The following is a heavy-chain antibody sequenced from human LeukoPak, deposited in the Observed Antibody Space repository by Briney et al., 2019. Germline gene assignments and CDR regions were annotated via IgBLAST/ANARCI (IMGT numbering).Heavy chain of an antibody. CDR2: LDPEDGKT. Sequence: ASVKVSCKASGYTFTDYYIYWVQQAPGKGLEWMGRLDPEDGKTIYAKKFQGRVTLTADTSTDTAYMELSSLRSEDTAMFYCATKSDTRGYDYWGQGTLVTVSS. CDR1: GYTFTDYY. V-gene: IGHV1-69-2*01. J-gene: IGHJ4*02. D-gene: IGHD3-22*01. CDR3: ATKSDTRGYDY.